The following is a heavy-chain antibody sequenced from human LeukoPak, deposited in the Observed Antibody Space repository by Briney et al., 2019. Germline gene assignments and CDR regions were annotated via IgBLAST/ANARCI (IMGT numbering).Heavy chain of an antibody. CDR3: AKWVITFGGVIVKSWFDR. Sequence: GCLRLSSAPSGVSFCDDYMSSVCEAPGERLWRGLYICSIGSTIYSAHSVKGPFTISQDNSKNTLYLRMNRRRAQETAVYYCAKWVITFGGVIVKSWFDRWGQGTLVTVSS. CDR1: GVSFCDDY. CDR2: ICSIGSTI. V-gene: IGHV3-11*01. J-gene: IGHJ5*02. D-gene: IGHD3-16*02.